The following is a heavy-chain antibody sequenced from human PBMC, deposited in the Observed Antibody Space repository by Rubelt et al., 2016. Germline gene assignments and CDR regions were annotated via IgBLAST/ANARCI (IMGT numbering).Heavy chain of an antibody. CDR2: INPRGGGT. Sequence: QVQLVQSGAEVKKPGASVKVSCKASGYTFTSYYMHWVRQAPGQGLERMGIINPRGGGTGYGQRLQGRVTMPTDTSAGTACMEVRSLGSDDTAVYYCARGRFLEWSDVWGQGTTVTVSS. CDR1: GYTFTSYY. V-gene: IGHV1-46*01. CDR3: ARGRFLEWSDV. D-gene: IGHD3-3*01. J-gene: IGHJ6*02.